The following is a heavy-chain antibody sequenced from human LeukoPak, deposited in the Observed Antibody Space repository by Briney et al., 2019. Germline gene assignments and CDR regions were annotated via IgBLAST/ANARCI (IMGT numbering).Heavy chain of an antibody. V-gene: IGHV3-21*01. D-gene: IGHD3-22*01. CDR3: ARGGSSGYYSWAYYYFDY. Sequence: PGGSLRLSCAASGFTFSSYSMNWVRQAPGKGLEWVSSISSSSSYIYYADSVKGRLTISRDNSKNSLYLQMNSLRAEDTAVYYCARGGSSGYYSWAYYYFDYWGQGTLVTVSS. CDR2: ISSSSSYI. J-gene: IGHJ4*02. CDR1: GFTFSSYS.